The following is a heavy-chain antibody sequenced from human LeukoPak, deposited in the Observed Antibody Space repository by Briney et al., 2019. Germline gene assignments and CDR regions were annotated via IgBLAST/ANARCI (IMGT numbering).Heavy chain of an antibody. D-gene: IGHD5-24*01. V-gene: IGHV1-46*01. J-gene: IGHJ4*02. CDR3: AREGRDGYNDY. CDR2: INPSGGST. Sequence: GASVKVCCKASGYTFTSYYMHWVRQAPGQGLEWMGIINPSGGSTSYAQKFQGRVTMTRDMSTSTVYMELSSLRSEDTAVYYCAREGRDGYNDYWGQGTLVTVSS. CDR1: GYTFTSYY.